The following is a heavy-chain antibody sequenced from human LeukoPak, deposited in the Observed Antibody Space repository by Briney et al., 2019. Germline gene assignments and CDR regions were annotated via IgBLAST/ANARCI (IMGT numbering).Heavy chain of an antibody. J-gene: IGHJ4*02. CDR1: GFTFSGHG. Sequence: GGSLRLSCTVSGFTFSGHGMHWVRQAPGKGLEWVAVLWYDERTKYYAESVKGRFTISRDNSKNTLYLQMNSLRAEDTAIYYCARDYCGGDCYVDYWGQGTLVTVSS. CDR2: LWYDERTK. D-gene: IGHD2-21*02. CDR3: ARDYCGGDCYVDY. V-gene: IGHV3-33*01.